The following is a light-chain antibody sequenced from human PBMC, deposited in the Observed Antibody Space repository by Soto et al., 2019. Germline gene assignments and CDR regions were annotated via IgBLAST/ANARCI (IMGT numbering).Light chain of an antibody. Sequence: DIQMTKSPSTLSSSVGDRFTITFLASQSIGDSLAWYQQKPGKAPYLLISDVSSLERGVPSRFSGSGSGTEFTLTISSMQPDDFATFYCQQYNGYSRTFGQGTKVDIK. CDR2: DVS. V-gene: IGKV1-5*01. CDR3: QQYNGYSRT. CDR1: QSIGDS. J-gene: IGKJ1*01.